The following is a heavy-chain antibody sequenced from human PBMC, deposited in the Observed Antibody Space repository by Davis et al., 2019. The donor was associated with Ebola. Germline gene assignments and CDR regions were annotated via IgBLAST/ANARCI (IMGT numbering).Heavy chain of an antibody. J-gene: IGHJ4*02. CDR1: GYSFSGYA. CDR2: INTITGNP. D-gene: IGHD2-8*01. V-gene: IGHV7-4-1*02. CDR3: ARGVYQFDY. Sequence: ASVKVSCKASGYSFSGYAMNWVRQAPGQGLEWMGWINTITGNPTYAQGFTGRFVFSLDTSVSTTYLQISSLKAEDTAIYYCARGVYQFDYWGQGTLVTVSS.